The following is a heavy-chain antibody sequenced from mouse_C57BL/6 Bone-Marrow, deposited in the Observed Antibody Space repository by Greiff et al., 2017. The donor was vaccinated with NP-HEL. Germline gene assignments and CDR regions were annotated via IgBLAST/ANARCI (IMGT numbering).Heavy chain of an antibody. CDR1: GYTFTDYE. CDR3: TRKTGREMSWFAY. D-gene: IGHD4-1*01. V-gene: IGHV1-15*01. Sequence: VQLQQSGAELVRPGASVTLSCKASGYTFTDYEMHWVKQTPVHGLEWIGAIDPETGGTAYNQKFKGKAILTADKSSSTAYMELRSLTSEDSAVYYCTRKTGREMSWFAYWGQGTLVTVSA. J-gene: IGHJ3*01. CDR2: IDPETGGT.